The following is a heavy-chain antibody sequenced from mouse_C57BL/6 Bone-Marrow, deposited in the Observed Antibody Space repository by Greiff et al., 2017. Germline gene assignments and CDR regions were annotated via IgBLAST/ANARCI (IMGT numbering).Heavy chain of an antibody. V-gene: IGHV14-2*01. CDR2: IVPEDGEP. J-gene: IGHJ4*01. D-gene: IGHD1-1*01. CDR1: GFNIKDYY. Sequence: EVQLQHSGAELVKPGASVKLSCTAPGFNIKDYYLHWVKQRTEQGLEWIGRIVPEDGEPKYAPKFQGKATLTADTSSNTAYLQLSSLTSEDTAVYYCAREDYDHYYAMGNWGQGTSVTVSS. CDR3: AREDYDHYYAMGN.